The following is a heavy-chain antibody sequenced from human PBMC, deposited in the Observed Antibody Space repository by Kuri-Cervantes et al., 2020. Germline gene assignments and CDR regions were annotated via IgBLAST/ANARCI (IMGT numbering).Heavy chain of an antibody. D-gene: IGHD3-3*01. CDR3: ARSYYNFWSGYPLSDKPFDS. J-gene: IGHJ4*02. CDR2: IYWDDDK. Sequence: SGPTLVKPTQTLTLTCTFSGFSLSTSGVGVGWIRQPPGKALEWLALIYWDDDKGYGPSLKSRLTITKDTSKNQVVLTMTNMDPVDTATYYCARSYYNFWSGYPLSDKPFDSWGQGTLVTVSS. CDR1: GFSLSTSGVG. V-gene: IGHV2-5*05.